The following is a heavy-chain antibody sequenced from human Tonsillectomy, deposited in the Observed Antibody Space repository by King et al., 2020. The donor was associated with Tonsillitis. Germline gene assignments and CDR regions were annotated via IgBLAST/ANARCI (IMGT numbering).Heavy chain of an antibody. Sequence: QLVQSGGGVVQPGRSLRLSCAASGFTFSSYGMHWVRQAPGKGLEWVTVMWNDGDIKYYADSVKGRFTISRDNSKNTLYLQMNSLRAEDTAVYYCARDDTGAFDIWGQGTVVTVSS. CDR1: GFTFSSYG. CDR3: ARDDTGAFDI. V-gene: IGHV3-33*01. CDR2: MWNDGDIK. D-gene: IGHD3-10*01. J-gene: IGHJ3*02.